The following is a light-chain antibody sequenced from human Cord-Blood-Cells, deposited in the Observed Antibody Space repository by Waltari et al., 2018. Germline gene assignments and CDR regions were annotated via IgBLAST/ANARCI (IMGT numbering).Light chain of an antibody. J-gene: IGLJ2*01. CDR3: CSYAGSSTVV. CDR1: SSVVGGHTL. CDR2: EVS. Sequence: QSALTQPASVSGSPGRSITISCPGTSSVVGGHTLASWYQQHPGKAPKLMIYEVSKRPSGVSNRFSGSKSGNTASLTISGLQAEDEADYYCCSYAGSSTVVFGGGTKLTVL. V-gene: IGLV2-23*02.